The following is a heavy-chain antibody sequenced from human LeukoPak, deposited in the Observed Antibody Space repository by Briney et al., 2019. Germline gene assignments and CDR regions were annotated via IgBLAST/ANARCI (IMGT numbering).Heavy chain of an antibody. CDR2: ISGSGGST. Sequence: PGASLRLSCAASGFTFSSYAMSWVRQAPGKGLEWVSAISGSGGSTYYADSVKGRFTISRDNSKNTLYLQMNSLRAEDTAVYYYAKDRGLDCSSTSCYSSGLLDYWGQGTLVTVSS. CDR3: AKDRGLDCSSTSCYSSGLLDY. D-gene: IGHD2-2*02. J-gene: IGHJ4*02. V-gene: IGHV3-23*01. CDR1: GFTFSSYA.